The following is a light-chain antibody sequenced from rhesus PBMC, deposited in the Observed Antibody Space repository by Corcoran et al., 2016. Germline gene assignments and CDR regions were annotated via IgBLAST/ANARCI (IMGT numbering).Light chain of an antibody. Sequence: QVILTQSPATLSLSPGERATLSCMASQSVSSSLAWYQQKLGQAPRLLISGASSRATGIPDRFSGSGSGTEFTLTISSLEAEDLSVYYCQKYSSSPFAFGPGTKLDIK. J-gene: IGKJ3*01. CDR2: GAS. CDR3: QKYSSSPFA. CDR1: QSVSSS. V-gene: IGKV3-53*02.